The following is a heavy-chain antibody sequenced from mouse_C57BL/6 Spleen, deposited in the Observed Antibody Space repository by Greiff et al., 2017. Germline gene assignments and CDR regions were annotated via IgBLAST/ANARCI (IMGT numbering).Heavy chain of an antibody. J-gene: IGHJ2*01. Sequence: VQLQQPGAELVRPGSSVKLSCKASGYTFTSYWMHWVKQRPIQGLEWIGNIDPSDSETHYNQKFKDKSTLTVDKSSSTAYMQLISLISVDSAVYYCASRVTTRDDYFDYWGQGTTLTVSS. V-gene: IGHV1-52*01. CDR1: GYTFTSYW. D-gene: IGHD2-2*01. CDR2: IDPSDSET. CDR3: ASRVTTRDDYFDY.